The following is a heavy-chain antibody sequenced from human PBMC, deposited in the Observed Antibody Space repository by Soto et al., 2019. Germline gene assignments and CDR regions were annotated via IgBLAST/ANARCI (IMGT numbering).Heavy chain of an antibody. V-gene: IGHV3-30-3*01. D-gene: IGHD6-13*01. Sequence: GGSLRLSCAASGFTFSSYAMHWVRQAPGKGLEWVAVISYDGSNKYYADSVKGRFTISRDNSKNTLYLQMNSLRAEDTAVYYCAGARGRIAAAGTVFDPWGQGTLVTVSS. CDR1: GFTFSSYA. CDR2: ISYDGSNK. CDR3: AGARGRIAAAGTVFDP. J-gene: IGHJ5*02.